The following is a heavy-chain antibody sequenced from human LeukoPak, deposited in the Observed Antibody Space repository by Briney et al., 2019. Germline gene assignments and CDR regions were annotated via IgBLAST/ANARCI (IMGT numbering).Heavy chain of an antibody. V-gene: IGHV1-8*01. D-gene: IGHD3-3*01. CDR3: ARGLRFLEWPHDDY. CDR2: MNPNSGNT. CDR1: GYTFTSYD. Sequence: ASVKVSCKASGYTFTSYDINWVRQATGQGLEWMGWMNPNSGNTGYAQKFQGRVTITRNTSISTAYMELSSLRSEDTAVYYCARGLRFLEWPHDDYWGQGTLVTVSS. J-gene: IGHJ4*02.